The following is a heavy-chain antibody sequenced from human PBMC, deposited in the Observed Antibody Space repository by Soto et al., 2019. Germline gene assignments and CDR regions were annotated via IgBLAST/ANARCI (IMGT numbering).Heavy chain of an antibody. Sequence: SETLSLTCTVSGGSVSSGSYHWSWIRQPPGKGLEWIGYLYYSGSTNYNPSLKSRVTISVDTSKTQFSLKLSSVTAADTAVYYCARLESSYGYIDYWGQGTLGTVSS. CDR3: ARLESSYGYIDY. V-gene: IGHV4-61*01. D-gene: IGHD5-18*01. CDR1: GGSVSSGSYH. J-gene: IGHJ4*02. CDR2: LYYSGST.